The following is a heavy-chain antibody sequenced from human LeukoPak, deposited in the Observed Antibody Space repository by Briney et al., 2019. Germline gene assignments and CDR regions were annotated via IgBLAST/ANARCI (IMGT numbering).Heavy chain of an antibody. V-gene: IGHV4-39*07. Sequence: PSETLSLTCTVSGGSISSSSYYWGWIRQPPGKGLEWIGSIYYSGSTYYNPSLKSRVTISVDTSKNQFSLKLSSVTAADTAVYYCARATEGYYGSGSYYKGANWFDPWGQGTLVTVSS. D-gene: IGHD3-10*01. CDR1: GGSISSSSYY. J-gene: IGHJ5*02. CDR3: ARATEGYYGSGSYYKGANWFDP. CDR2: IYYSGST.